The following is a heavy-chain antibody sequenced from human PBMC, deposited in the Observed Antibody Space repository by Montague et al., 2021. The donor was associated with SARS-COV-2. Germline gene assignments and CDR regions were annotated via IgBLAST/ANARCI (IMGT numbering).Heavy chain of an antibody. CDR1: GGSFSGYY. J-gene: IGHJ6*04. Sequence: SETLSLTCAVYGGSFSGYYWSWIRQPPGKGLEWIGEINHSGSTNYNPSLKSRVTISVDTSKNQFSLELSSVTAADTAVYYCARALPVTTFFYSYYGMVVGGKGTTVTV. D-gene: IGHD4-17*01. CDR3: ARALPVTTFFYSYYGMVV. V-gene: IGHV4-34*01. CDR2: INHSGST.